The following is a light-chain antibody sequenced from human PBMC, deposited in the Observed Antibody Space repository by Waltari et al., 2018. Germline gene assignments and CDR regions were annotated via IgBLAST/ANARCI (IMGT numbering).Light chain of an antibody. J-gene: IGLJ2*01. V-gene: IGLV1-44*01. CDR1: SSNIGSNT. CDR3: AAWDDSLNGLVV. Sequence: QSVLTQPPSASGTPGQRVTISCSGSSSNIGSNTVNWYQQLPGTAPKLLIYRKNRRALGGPDRCSGSKSGTSASLAISGLQSEDEADYYCAAWDDSLNGLVVFGGGTKLTVL. CDR2: RKN.